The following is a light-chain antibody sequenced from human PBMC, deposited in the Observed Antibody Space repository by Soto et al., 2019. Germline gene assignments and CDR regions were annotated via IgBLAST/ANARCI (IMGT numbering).Light chain of an antibody. Sequence: QSALTQPASVSGSRGQSITISCTGTSSDVGGYNYVSWYQQHPGKAPKIIIYEVTNRPSGVSNRFSGSKSDNTASLTISGLQAEDDADYYCSSFTSRFTFNYIFGTGTKVTVL. CDR1: SSDVGGYNY. V-gene: IGLV2-14*01. CDR2: EVT. CDR3: SSFTSRFTFNYI. J-gene: IGLJ1*01.